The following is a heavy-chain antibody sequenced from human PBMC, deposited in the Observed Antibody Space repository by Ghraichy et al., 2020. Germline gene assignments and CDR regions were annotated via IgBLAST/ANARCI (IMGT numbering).Heavy chain of an antibody. CDR2: IYYSGST. CDR1: GGSISSGDYY. V-gene: IGHV4-30-4*01. CDR3: AREKSVPTPYSSSSVYFDY. Sequence: SETLSLTCTVSGGSISSGDYYWSWIRQPPGKGLEWIGYIYYSGSTYYNPSLKSRVTISVDTSKNQFSLKLSSVTAADTAVYYCAREKSVPTPYSSSSVYFDYWGQGTLVTVSS. J-gene: IGHJ4*02. D-gene: IGHD6-6*01.